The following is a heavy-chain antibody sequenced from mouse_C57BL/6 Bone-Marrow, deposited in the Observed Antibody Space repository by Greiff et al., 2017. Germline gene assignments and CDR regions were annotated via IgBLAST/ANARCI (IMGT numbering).Heavy chain of an antibody. J-gene: IGHJ4*01. CDR2: IDPSDSYT. Sequence: QVQLKQPGAELVMPGASVKLSCKASGYTFTSYWMHWVKQRPGQGLEWIGEIDPSDSYTNYNQKFKGKSTLTVDKSSSTAYMQLSSLTSEDSAVYYCARAYDYDAMDYWGQGTSVTVSS. D-gene: IGHD6-5*01. V-gene: IGHV1-69*01. CDR3: ARAYDYDAMDY. CDR1: GYTFTSYW.